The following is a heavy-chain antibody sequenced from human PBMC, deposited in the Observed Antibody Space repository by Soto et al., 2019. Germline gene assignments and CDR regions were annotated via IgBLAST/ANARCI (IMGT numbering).Heavy chain of an antibody. J-gene: IGHJ5*02. D-gene: IGHD3-9*01. CDR3: AHLRGSESFYDILTGPRCIDWFDP. CDR2: IYWDDDK. Sequence: SGPTLVNPTQPLTLTCTFSGFSLSTSGVGVGWIRQPPGKALEWLALIYWDDDKRYSPSLKSRLTITKNTSKNKVILTITNMELVDTAIFYFAHLRGSESFYDILTGPRCIDWFDPWGKGTLVTVSS. CDR1: GFSLSTSGVG. V-gene: IGHV2-5*02.